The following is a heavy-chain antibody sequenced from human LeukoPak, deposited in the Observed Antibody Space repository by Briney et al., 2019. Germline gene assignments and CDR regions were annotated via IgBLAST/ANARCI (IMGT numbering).Heavy chain of an antibody. D-gene: IGHD1-1*01. CDR2: ISSSSSTI. V-gene: IGHV3-48*01. CDR3: ATSPTTGGFDY. J-gene: IGHJ4*02. CDR1: GFTFSSYS. Sequence: GGSLRLSCAASGFTFSSYSMNWVRQAPGKGLEWVSYISSSSSTIYYADSVKGRFTISRDNAKNSLYLQMNSLRAEDTAVYYCATSPTTGGFDYWGQGTLVTVSS.